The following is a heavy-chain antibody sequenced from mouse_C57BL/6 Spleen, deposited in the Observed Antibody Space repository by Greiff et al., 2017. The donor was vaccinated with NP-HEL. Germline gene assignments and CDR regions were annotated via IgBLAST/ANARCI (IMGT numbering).Heavy chain of an antibody. J-gene: IGHJ4*01. CDR1: GYAFSSSW. CDR2: IYPGDGDT. CDR3: ARYDYGSSHDY. V-gene: IGHV1-82*01. Sequence: VKVVESGPELVKPGASVKISCKASGYAFSSSWMNWVKQRPGKGLEWIGRIYPGDGDTNYNGKFKGKATLTADKSSSTAYMQLSSLTSEDSAVYFCARYDYGSSHDYWGQGTSVTVSS. D-gene: IGHD1-1*01.